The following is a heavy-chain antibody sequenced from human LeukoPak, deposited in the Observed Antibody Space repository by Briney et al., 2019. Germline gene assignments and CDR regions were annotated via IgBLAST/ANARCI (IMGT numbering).Heavy chain of an antibody. V-gene: IGHV4-30-4*01. CDR3: ARALGYCSGGSCSGGWFDP. J-gene: IGHJ5*02. CDR2: IYNSGST. CDR1: GGSLSSGDYY. Sequence: SQTLSLTCTVSGGSLSSGDYYWSWIRQPPGKGLEWIGYIYNSGSTYYNPSLKSRVTISGDTSKNQFSLRLSSVTAADTAVYYCARALGYCSGGSCSGGWFDPWGQGTLVTVSS. D-gene: IGHD2-15*01.